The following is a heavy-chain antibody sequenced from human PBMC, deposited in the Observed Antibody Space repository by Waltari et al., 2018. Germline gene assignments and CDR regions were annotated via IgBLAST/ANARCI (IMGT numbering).Heavy chain of an antibody. J-gene: IGHJ5*02. CDR1: GFACSDFY. CDR3: ARGAVADP. Sequence: QASLVEPGGAFVRPGGSLRLSCPASGFACSDFYMTGIRQAPGKGLEWSAYNSRSGDTIDYAESVKGRCVGSRDNAENSLFLEMNNLRVNDSAVDYCARGAVADPWGPGTLVSVSS. D-gene: IGHD6-19*01. CDR2: NSRSGDTI. V-gene: IGHV3-11*04.